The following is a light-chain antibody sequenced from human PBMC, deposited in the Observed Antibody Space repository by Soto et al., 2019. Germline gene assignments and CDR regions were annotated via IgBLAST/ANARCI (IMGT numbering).Light chain of an antibody. CDR2: AAS. V-gene: IGKV1-27*01. Sequence: DIQMTQSPSSLSASVGDRVTITCRASQGISKYLAWYQQIPGKFPKLLISAASTLQSGVPSRFSGSGSGTDFTITISSLQHEDVATYYCQKYTNVPTFGGGTKVEIK. CDR1: QGISKY. J-gene: IGKJ4*01. CDR3: QKYTNVPT.